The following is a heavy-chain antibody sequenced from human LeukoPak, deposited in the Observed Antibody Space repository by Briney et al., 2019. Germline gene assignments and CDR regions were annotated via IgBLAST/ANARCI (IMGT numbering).Heavy chain of an antibody. CDR2: INHSGST. J-gene: IGHJ5*02. D-gene: IGHD3-3*01. CDR1: GRSFSGYY. CDR3: ASATWSWFDP. V-gene: IGHV4-34*01. Sequence: SETLSLTCAVYGRSFSGYYWSWIRQPPGKGLEWIGEINHSGSTNYNPSLKSRVTISVDTSKNQFSLKLSSVTAADTAVYYCASATWSWFDPWGQGTLVTVSS.